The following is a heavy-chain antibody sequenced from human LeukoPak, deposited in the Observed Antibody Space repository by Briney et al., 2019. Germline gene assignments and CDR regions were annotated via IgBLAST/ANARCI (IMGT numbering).Heavy chain of an antibody. CDR2: IYTTGST. J-gene: IGHJ4*02. CDR1: GGSISSYY. CDR3: ARAPTTVTIEYFDY. Sequence: SETLSLTCTVSGGSISSYYWXXXXXXXXXXXXXXGXIYTTGSTNYXPXLKXRVXXXXDXXXXXXXLKLNSVTAADTAVYYCARAPTTVTIEYFDYWDQGTLVTVSS. V-gene: IGHV4-4*07. D-gene: IGHD4-17*01.